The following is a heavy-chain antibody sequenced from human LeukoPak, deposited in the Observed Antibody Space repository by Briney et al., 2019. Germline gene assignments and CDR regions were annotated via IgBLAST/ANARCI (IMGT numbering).Heavy chain of an antibody. CDR1: GGSFSGYY. V-gene: IGHV4-34*01. J-gene: IGHJ6*02. D-gene: IGHD2-15*01. CDR3: ARLGYCSGGSCYLRSSVYYYGMDV. CDR2: INHSGST. Sequence: SETLSLTCAVYGGSFSGYYWSWIRQPPGKGLEWIGEINHSGSTNYNPSLKSRVTISVDTSKNQFSLKLSSVTAADTAVYYCARLGYCSGGSCYLRSSVYYYGMDVWGQGTTATVSS.